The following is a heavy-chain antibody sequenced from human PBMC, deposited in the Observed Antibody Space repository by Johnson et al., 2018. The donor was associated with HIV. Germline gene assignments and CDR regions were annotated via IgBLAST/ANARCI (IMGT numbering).Heavy chain of an antibody. V-gene: IGHV3-66*02. CDR3: VRRFYDSSAFDI. Sequence: VQLVESGGGLVKPGGSLRLSCAASGFTFSNAWMSWVRQAPGKGLEWVSVIYSGGTTYYADSVKGRFTISRDNSKNTLFLQMNSLRAEDTAVYYCVRRFYDSSAFDIWGQGTLVTVSS. D-gene: IGHD3-22*01. CDR2: IYSGGTT. CDR1: GFTFSNAW. J-gene: IGHJ3*02.